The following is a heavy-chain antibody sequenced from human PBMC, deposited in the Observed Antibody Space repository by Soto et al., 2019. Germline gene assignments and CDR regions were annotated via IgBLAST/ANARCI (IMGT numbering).Heavy chain of an antibody. D-gene: IGHD3-10*01. CDR2: IHHSGST. J-gene: IGHJ6*02. CDR3: ARHFFTTVVRGLLITFEYYTGLDV. Sequence: SETLSLTCTVSGASISSSSYSWGLVRQPPGKGLEWIGNIHHSGSTYYNPSLQSRVTISVDTSKDQFSLKLSSVTAADTAVYYCARHFFTTVVRGLLITFEYYTGLDVWGQGTTVTVSS. CDR1: GASISSSSYS. V-gene: IGHV4-39*01.